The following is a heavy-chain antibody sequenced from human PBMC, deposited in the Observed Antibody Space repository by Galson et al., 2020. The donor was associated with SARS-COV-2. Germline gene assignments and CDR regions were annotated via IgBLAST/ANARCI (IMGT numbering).Heavy chain of an antibody. D-gene: IGHD1-26*01. Sequence: GGSLRLSCAASGFTFSSYAMHWVRQAPGKGLESVAVISYDGSTKYYADSVKGRFTISRDNSKNTLYLQMNSLRAEDTAVYYCARASSGSYLYGMDVWGQGTTVTVSS. V-gene: IGHV3-30-3*01. CDR2: ISYDGSTK. J-gene: IGHJ6*02. CDR1: GFTFSSYA. CDR3: ARASSGSYLYGMDV.